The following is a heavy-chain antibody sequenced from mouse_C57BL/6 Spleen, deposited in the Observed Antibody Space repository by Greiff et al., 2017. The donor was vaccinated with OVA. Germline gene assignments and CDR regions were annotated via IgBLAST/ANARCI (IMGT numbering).Heavy chain of an antibody. J-gene: IGHJ4*01. V-gene: IGHV1-59*01. CDR3: AGLGYDYGVLYDMDY. CDR1: GYTFPSYW. D-gene: IGHD2-4*01. Sequence: QVQLQQPGAELVRPGTSVKLSCKASGYTFPSYWMHWVKQRPGQGLEWIGVIDPSDSYPNYNQKFKGKATLTVDTSSSTAYMQISSLTAENSAVYYGAGLGYDYGVLYDMDYWGQGTSVTVSS. CDR2: IDPSDSYP.